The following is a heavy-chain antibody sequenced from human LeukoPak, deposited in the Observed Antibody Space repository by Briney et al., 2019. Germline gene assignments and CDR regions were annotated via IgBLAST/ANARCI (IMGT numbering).Heavy chain of an antibody. CDR3: ALFSSGSDY. J-gene: IGHJ4*02. V-gene: IGHV4-34*01. D-gene: IGHD3-3*01. CDR2: INHSGST. Sequence: SETLSLTCALYGGSLSNYYWNWIRQPPGKGLEWIGEINHSGSTKYNLSLKSRVTISIDTSKKQFSLNLNSVTAADTAVYYCALFSSGSDYWGQGTLVTVSS. CDR1: GGSLSNYY.